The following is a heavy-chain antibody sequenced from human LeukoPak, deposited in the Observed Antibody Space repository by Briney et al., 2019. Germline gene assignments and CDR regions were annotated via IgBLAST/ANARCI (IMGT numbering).Heavy chain of an antibody. Sequence: SETLSLTCAVYGGSFSGYYWSWIRQPPGKGLEWIGEINHSGSTNYNPSLKSRVTISVDTSKNQFSLKLSSVTAADTAVYYCARAPLSGGNRGGNWSAPWGQGTLVPLS. V-gene: IGHV4-34*01. D-gene: IGHD4-23*01. CDR1: GGSFSGYY. CDR3: ARAPLSGGNRGGNWSAP. J-gene: IGHJ5*02. CDR2: INHSGST.